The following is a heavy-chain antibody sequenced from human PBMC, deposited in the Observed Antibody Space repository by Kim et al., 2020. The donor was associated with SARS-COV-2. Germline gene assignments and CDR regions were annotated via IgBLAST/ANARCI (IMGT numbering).Heavy chain of an antibody. CDR3: VSVGLSGESGFDY. CDR2: LSHCSGT. CDR1: GVPLSNGFD. J-gene: IGHJ4*01. V-gene: IGHV4-38-2*02. Sequence: SETLSLTCTVSGVPLSNGFDCGWVRPPPGGGLQWIGFLSHCSGTYSATSVKNRLTLSEDASRNIFSLLLHSVTAADTAVYYCVSVGLSGESGFDY. D-gene: IGHD3-10*01.